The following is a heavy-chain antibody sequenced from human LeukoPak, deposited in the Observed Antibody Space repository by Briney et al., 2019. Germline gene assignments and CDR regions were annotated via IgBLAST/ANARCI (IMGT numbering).Heavy chain of an antibody. Sequence: SETLSLTCTVSGGSISSSSYYWGWIRQPPGKGLEWIGSIYYSGSTYYNPSLKSRVTISVDTSKNQFSLKLSSVTAADTAVYYCAREPVSGDYEGMGYYFDYWGQGTLVTVSS. V-gene: IGHV4-39*07. CDR1: GGSISSSSYY. J-gene: IGHJ4*02. CDR3: AREPVSGDYEGMGYYFDY. CDR2: IYYSGST. D-gene: IGHD4-17*01.